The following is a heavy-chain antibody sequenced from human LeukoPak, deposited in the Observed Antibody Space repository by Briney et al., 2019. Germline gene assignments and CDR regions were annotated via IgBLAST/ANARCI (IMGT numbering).Heavy chain of an antibody. Sequence: SGTLSLTCTVCGGSLSRYYWSCIRQPPGKGLEWIGYIYSRGSTNSNPSLKSRVTISVDPSKNQFSLKLSSVPAADTAVYYCARHESAVGALFFWGQGTLVTVSS. CDR1: GGSLSRYY. D-gene: IGHD1-26*01. CDR2: IYSRGST. V-gene: IGHV4-59*08. J-gene: IGHJ4*02. CDR3: ARHESAVGALFF.